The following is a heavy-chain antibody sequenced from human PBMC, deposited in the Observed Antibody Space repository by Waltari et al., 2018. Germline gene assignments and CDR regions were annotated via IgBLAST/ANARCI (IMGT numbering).Heavy chain of an antibody. J-gene: IGHJ4*02. D-gene: IGHD3-16*01. V-gene: IGHV3-74*01. Sequence: EVQLVESGGGLVQSGVSLRLYCAAAGSMFDIDWMHWVRQAAGKGLVWVSRINGDGSRTDYADSVRGRFTISRDTAKNTLYLQMDGLRAEDTALYYCARDQGTGGGEIDYWGQGTLVSVSS. CDR2: INGDGSRT. CDR3: ARDQGTGGGEIDY. CDR1: GSMFDIDW.